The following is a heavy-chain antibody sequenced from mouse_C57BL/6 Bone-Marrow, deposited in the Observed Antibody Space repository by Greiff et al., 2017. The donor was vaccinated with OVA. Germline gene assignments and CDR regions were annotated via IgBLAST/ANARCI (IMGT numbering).Heavy chain of an antibody. CDR1: GYTFTDYY. Sequence: EVQLQQSGPVLVKPGASVKMSCKASGYTFTDYYMNWVKQSHGKSLEWIGVINPYNGGTSYNQKFKGKATLTVDKSSSTAYMELNSLTSEDSAVYYCAKGGIYDGYYKDYWGQGTTLTVSS. D-gene: IGHD2-3*01. J-gene: IGHJ2*01. CDR2: INPYNGGT. CDR3: AKGGIYDGYYKDY. V-gene: IGHV1-19*01.